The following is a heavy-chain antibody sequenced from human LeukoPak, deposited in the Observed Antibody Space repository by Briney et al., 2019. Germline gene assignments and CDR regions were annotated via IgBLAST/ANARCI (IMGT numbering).Heavy chain of an antibody. CDR1: GYTFTSYG. J-gene: IGHJ4*02. D-gene: IGHD3-3*01. CDR2: ISAYNGNT. Sequence: APVKVSCKASGYTFTSYGISWVRQAPGQGLEWMGWISAYNGNTNYAKKLQGRVTMTTDTSTSTAYMELRSLRSDDTAVYYCAINQYYDFWSGYSGYWDYWGQGTLVTVSS. V-gene: IGHV1-18*01. CDR3: AINQYYDFWSGYSGYWDY.